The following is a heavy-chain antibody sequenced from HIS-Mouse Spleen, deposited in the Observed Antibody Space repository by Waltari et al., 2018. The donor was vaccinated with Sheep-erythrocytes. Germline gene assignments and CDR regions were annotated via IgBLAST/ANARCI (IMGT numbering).Heavy chain of an antibody. J-gene: IGHJ3*02. CDR2: INHSGST. D-gene: IGHD6-19*01. CDR1: GGSFSGYY. V-gene: IGHV4-34*01. CDR3: ALSVDLAGAFDI. Sequence: QVQLQQWGAGLLKPSETLSLTCAVDGGSFSGYYWTWIRQPPGEGLEWIGEINHSGSTNYNPSLKSRVTISVDTSKNQFSLKLSSVTAADTAVYYCALSVDLAGAFDIWGQGTMVTVSS.